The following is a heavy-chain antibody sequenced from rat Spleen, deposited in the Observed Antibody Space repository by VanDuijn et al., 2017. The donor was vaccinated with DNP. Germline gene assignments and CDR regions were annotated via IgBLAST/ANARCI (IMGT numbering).Heavy chain of an antibody. CDR1: GFSLTSYT. D-gene: IGHD1-4*01. V-gene: IGHV2-6*01. CDR3: TRGTGITDAMDA. CDR2: ISSGGST. J-gene: IGHJ4*01. Sequence: QVQLKESGPGLVQPSQTLSLTCTVSGFSLTSYTVSWVRQPPGKGLEWIAAISSGGSTYYNSALKSRLSISRDTSKSQVFLKMNSLQTEDTAIYFCTRGTGITDAMDAWGQGTSVTVSS.